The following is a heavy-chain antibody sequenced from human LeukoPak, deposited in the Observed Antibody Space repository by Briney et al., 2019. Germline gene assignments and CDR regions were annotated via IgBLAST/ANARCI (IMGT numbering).Heavy chain of an antibody. Sequence: GGSLRLSCTASGFTFSGHWIHWVRQPPGMGLVWVSRINERETDSMYAESVKGRFTISRDNAKNSLYLQMNSLRAEDTAVYYCAKGEQWLVQVSSDYWGQGTLVTVSS. CDR3: AKGEQWLVQVSSDY. CDR2: INERETDS. CDR1: GFTFSGHW. D-gene: IGHD6-19*01. V-gene: IGHV3-74*03. J-gene: IGHJ4*02.